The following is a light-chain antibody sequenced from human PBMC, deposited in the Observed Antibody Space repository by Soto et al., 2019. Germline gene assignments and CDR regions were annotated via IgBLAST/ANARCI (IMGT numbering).Light chain of an antibody. J-gene: IGKJ4*01. V-gene: IGKV3-15*01. Sequence: EIVMTQSPATLSVSPGERATLSCRASHSVSSRLAWYQQKPGQTPRLLIYGASTRATGLPARFSGSGSGTDFTLPISSLQSEDLAVYSCQHKTTGPPTFGGGTKVEIK. CDR2: GAS. CDR3: QHKTTGPPT. CDR1: HSVSSR.